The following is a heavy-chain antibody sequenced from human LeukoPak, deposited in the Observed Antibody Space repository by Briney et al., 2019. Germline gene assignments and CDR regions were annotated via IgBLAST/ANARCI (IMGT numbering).Heavy chain of an antibody. CDR2: IHQSGMT. V-gene: IGHV4-38-2*01. CDR1: GRSIRSGYY. J-gene: IGHJ4*02. Sequence: PSETLSLTCVVSGRSIRSGYYWGWIRQSPGKGLEWIGSIHQSGMTYYNPSLKSRVTLSVDTSKNQFSLHMTSVTAADAALYFCARSGDYIKEGFDYWGQGIQVPVSS. D-gene: IGHD1-26*01. CDR3: ARSGDYIKEGFDY.